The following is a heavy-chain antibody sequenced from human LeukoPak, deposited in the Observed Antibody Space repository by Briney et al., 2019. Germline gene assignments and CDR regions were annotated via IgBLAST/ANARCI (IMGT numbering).Heavy chain of an antibody. V-gene: IGHV3-48*01. Sequence: PGGSLRLSCAASGFTFSSYSMNWVRQAPGKGLEWVSYISSSSSTIYYADSVKGRFTISRDNAKNSLYLQMNSLRAEDTAVYFCARDKDYYCSGRPFWGQGTLVTVSS. CDR1: GFTFSSYS. CDR2: ISSSSSTI. D-gene: IGHD3-10*01. CDR3: ARDKDYYCSGRPF. J-gene: IGHJ4*02.